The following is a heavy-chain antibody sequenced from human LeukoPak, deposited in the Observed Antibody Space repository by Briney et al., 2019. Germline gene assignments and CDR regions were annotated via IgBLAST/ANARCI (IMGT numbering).Heavy chain of an antibody. Sequence: GASVKVSCRASGYTFTYRYLHWVRQAPEQALEWMGWITPFNGNTNYAQKFQDRVTITRGRSMSTAYMELSSLRSEDTAMYYCANGPDCYNTYWGQGTLVTVSS. CDR2: ITPFNGNT. CDR3: ANGPDCYNTY. CDR1: GYTFTYRY. J-gene: IGHJ4*02. V-gene: IGHV1-45*02. D-gene: IGHD5-24*01.